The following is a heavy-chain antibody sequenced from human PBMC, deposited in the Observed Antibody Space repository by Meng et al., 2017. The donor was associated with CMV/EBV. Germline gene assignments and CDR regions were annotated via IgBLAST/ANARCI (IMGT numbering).Heavy chain of an antibody. CDR1: GFTFSSYA. J-gene: IGHJ5*02. V-gene: IGHV3-30-3*01. CDR2: ISYDGSNK. D-gene: IGHD2-2*01. CDR3: AREGGHCSSTTCYDQPHWFDP. Sequence: GGSLRLSCAASGFTFSSYAMHWVRQAPGKGLEWVAVISYDGSNKYYADSVKGRFTISRDNSKNTLYLQMNSLRTEDTAVYYCAREGGHCSSTTCYDQPHWFDPWGQGTLVTVSS.